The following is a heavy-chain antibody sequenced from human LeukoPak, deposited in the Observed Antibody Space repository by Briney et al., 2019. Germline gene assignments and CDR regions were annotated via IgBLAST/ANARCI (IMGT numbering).Heavy chain of an antibody. CDR2: IYYSGST. D-gene: IGHD2-15*01. J-gene: IGHJ5*02. V-gene: IGHV4-39*01. Sequence: PSETLSLTCTVSGGSISSSSYYWGWIRQPPGKGLEWIGSIYYSGSTYYNPSLKSRVTISVDTSKNQFSLKLSSVTAADTAVYYCARHRIVVVVAATIPTNNWFDPWGQGTLDTVSS. CDR3: ARHRIVVVVAATIPTNNWFDP. CDR1: GGSISSSSYY.